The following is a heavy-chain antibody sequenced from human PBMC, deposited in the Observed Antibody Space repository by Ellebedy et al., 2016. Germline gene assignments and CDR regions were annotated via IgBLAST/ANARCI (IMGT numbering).Heavy chain of an antibody. CDR3: ARDGSEWSRDY. D-gene: IGHD3-3*01. CDR2: ISSNSDYI. Sequence: GESLKISXAASGFSLGTYSMNWVRQAPGKGLEWISSISSNSDYIYYADSVKGRFTISRDNTKNSLFLQMNSLGVEDTAVYYCARDGSEWSRDYWGQGTLVTVSS. CDR1: GFSLGTYS. J-gene: IGHJ4*02. V-gene: IGHV3-21*06.